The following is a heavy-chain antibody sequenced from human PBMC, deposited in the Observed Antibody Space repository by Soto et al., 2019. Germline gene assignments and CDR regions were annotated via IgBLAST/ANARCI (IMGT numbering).Heavy chain of an antibody. J-gene: IGHJ3*02. V-gene: IGHV3-7*01. CDR3: ARGYYDSSGAVDI. Sequence: GGSLRLSCAASGFPFSSYCMSWVRQAPGKGLEWVANIKQDGSEKYYVDSVKGRFTISRDNAKNSLYLQMNSLRAEDTAVYYCARGYYDSSGAVDIWGQGTMVTVSS. CDR2: IKQDGSEK. D-gene: IGHD3-22*01. CDR1: GFPFSSYC.